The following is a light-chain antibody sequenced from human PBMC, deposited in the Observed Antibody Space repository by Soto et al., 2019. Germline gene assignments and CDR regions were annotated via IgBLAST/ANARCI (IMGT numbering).Light chain of an antibody. CDR1: HSVSSTY. CDR3: QQYGSSPPYT. Sequence: EIVLTQSPGTLSLSPGERATLSCRASHSVSSTYFAWYQQKPGQAPRLLIYGASSRATGIPDRFSGSGSGTDFALTISRLEPDDFAVYYCQQYGSSPPYTFGQGTKLEIK. CDR2: GAS. V-gene: IGKV3-20*01. J-gene: IGKJ2*01.